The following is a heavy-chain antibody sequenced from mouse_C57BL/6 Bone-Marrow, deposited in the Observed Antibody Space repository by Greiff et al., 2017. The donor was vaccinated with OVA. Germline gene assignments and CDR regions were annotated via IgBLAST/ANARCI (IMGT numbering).Heavy chain of an antibody. V-gene: IGHV14-4*01. Sequence: EVQLQQSGAELVRPGASVKLSCTASGFNIKDDYMHWVKQRPEQGLEWIGWIDPENGDTEYASRFQGKATITADTSSNTAYLQLSSLTSEDTAVYYCTSGGLRRRNAMDYWGQGTSVTVSS. CDR1: GFNIKDDY. J-gene: IGHJ4*01. D-gene: IGHD2-2*01. CDR3: TSGGLRRRNAMDY. CDR2: IDPENGDT.